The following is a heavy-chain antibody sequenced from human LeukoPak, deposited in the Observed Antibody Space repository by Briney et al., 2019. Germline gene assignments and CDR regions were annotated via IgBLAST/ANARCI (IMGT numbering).Heavy chain of an antibody. D-gene: IGHD6-19*01. CDR2: IKQVGSEK. J-gene: IGHJ6*03. V-gene: IGHV3-7*01. CDR3: ARVSSSGWDYYYYYYMDV. CDR1: GFNQTSYW. Sequence: GGSLRHSWAASGFNQTSYWMSWLRQAPGKGLEGVANIKQVGSEKYYVDSVKGRFTISRDNAKNSLYLQMNSLRADDTAVYYCARVSSSGWDYYYYYYMDVWGKGTTVTVSS.